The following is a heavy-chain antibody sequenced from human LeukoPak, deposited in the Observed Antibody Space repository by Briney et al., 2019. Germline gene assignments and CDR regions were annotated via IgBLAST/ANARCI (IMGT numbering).Heavy chain of an antibody. CDR2: ISSSSSYI. Sequence: GGSLRLSCAASGFTFDDYAMNWVRQAPGKGLEWVSSISSSSSYIYYADSVKGRFTISRDNAKNSLYLQMNSLRAEDTAVYYCARMAGWYFDLWGRGTLVTVSS. CDR1: GFTFDDYA. V-gene: IGHV3-21*01. J-gene: IGHJ2*01. D-gene: IGHD6-19*01. CDR3: ARMAGWYFDL.